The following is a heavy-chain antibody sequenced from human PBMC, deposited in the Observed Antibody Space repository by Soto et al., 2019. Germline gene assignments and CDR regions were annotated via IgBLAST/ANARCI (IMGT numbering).Heavy chain of an antibody. CDR1: GFDFSAYA. V-gene: IGHV3-23*04. Sequence: DVHLVESGGGLVQPGGSLRLSCAASGFDFSAYAMSWVRQAPGKGLQWVSGLGGSNDDKNYADSVRGRFAVSRDNSKNTLYLQMNSLRGDATAVHYPAKDGIAKNGVWDHFDIWGQGTKVTVSS. CDR3: AKDGIAKNGVWDHFDI. CDR2: LGGSNDDK. J-gene: IGHJ3*02. D-gene: IGHD2-8*01.